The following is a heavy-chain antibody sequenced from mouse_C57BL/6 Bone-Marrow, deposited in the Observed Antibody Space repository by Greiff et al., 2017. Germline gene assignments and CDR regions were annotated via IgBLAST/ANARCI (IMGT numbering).Heavy chain of an antibody. D-gene: IGHD1-1*01. V-gene: IGHV1-15*01. CDR1: GYTFTDYE. CDR3: TGAHYYGSSYDD. CDR2: LDPDTGGT. J-gene: IGHJ2*01. Sequence: QVQLQQSGAELVRPGASVTLSCKASGYTFTDYEMHWVKQTPVHGLEWIGALDPDTGGTADNQKFKGKAILTADKSSSTAYMELRSLTSVDSAVYDGTGAHYYGSSYDDWGQGTTLTVAS.